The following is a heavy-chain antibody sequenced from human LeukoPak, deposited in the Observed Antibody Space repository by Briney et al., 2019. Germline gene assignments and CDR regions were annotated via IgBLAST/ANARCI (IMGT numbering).Heavy chain of an antibody. D-gene: IGHD6-13*01. CDR1: GGSISSSSYY. Sequence: PSETLSLTCTVSGGSISSSSYYWGWIRQPPGKGLEWIGSIYYSGSTYYNPSLKSRVTISVDTSKNQFSLKLSSVTAADTAVYYCARLDSSSWYLGFDYWGQGTLVTASS. V-gene: IGHV4-39*01. CDR3: ARLDSSSWYLGFDY. J-gene: IGHJ4*02. CDR2: IYYSGST.